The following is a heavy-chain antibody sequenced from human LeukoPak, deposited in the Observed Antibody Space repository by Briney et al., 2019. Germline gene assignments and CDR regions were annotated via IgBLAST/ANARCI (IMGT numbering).Heavy chain of an antibody. D-gene: IGHD3-16*01. CDR1: GGSISSSSYY. Sequence: SETLSLTCTVSGGSISSSSYYWGWIRQPPGKGLEWIGSIYYSGSTYYNPSLKSRVTISVDTSKNQFSLKLSSVTAADTAVYYCARDENWGPPFDYWGQGTLVTVSS. CDR3: ARDENWGPPFDY. J-gene: IGHJ4*02. CDR2: IYYSGST. V-gene: IGHV4-39*07.